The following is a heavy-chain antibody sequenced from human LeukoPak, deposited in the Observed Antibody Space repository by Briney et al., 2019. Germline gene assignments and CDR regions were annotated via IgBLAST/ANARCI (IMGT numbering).Heavy chain of an antibody. CDR2: TGFRSGT. J-gene: IGHJ3*02. CDR3: ARCGYNSENSGWCHGLDI. V-gene: IGHV3-53*01. D-gene: IGHD3-22*01. CDR1: GFTVRSNY. Sequence: PGGSLRLSCAASGFTVRSNYVSWVRQAPGKGLEWVSATGFRSGTQYTDSVKGRFTISRDDSKHTLYLQMKSLRAEDTAIYFCARCGYNSENSGWCHGLDIWGQGAVVTVSS.